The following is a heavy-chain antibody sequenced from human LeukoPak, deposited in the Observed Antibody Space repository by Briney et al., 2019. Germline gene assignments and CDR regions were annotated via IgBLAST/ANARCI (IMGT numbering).Heavy chain of an antibody. CDR1: GGSFSDYY. D-gene: IGHD3-10*01. CDR2: INHSGST. CDR3: ARLMVRGVIRKDY. V-gene: IGHV4-34*01. J-gene: IGHJ4*02. Sequence: SETLSLTCAVYGGSFSDYYWNWIRQPPGKGLEWIGEINHSGSTNYNPSLKSRVSISVDTSKNQFSLKLSSVTAADTAVYYCARLMVRGVIRKDYWGQGTLVTVSS.